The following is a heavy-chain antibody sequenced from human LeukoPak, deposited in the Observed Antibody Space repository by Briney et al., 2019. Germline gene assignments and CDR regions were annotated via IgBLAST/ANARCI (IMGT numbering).Heavy chain of an antibody. D-gene: IGHD6-19*01. Sequence: PGRSLRLSCVASGFTFSTYGMHWVRQAPGKGLEWVAVIWYDGSYKYYADSVKGRFTISRDNSKNTLYLQMNSLRAEDTAVYYCARDGGVGTSGSTDYWGQGTLVTVSS. V-gene: IGHV3-33*08. CDR2: IWYDGSYK. CDR3: ARDGGVGTSGSTDY. J-gene: IGHJ4*02. CDR1: GFTFSTYG.